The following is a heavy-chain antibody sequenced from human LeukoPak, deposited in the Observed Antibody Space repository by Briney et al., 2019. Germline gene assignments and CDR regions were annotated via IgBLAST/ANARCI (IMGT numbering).Heavy chain of an antibody. Sequence: ASVKVSCTASRYTFSNDAMDWVRQAPGERLEWMGWINAGNGDTKYSQNFQGRVTITRDTSAGTTYMELSSLRTEDTAVYYCARDPGSRSYWSNSGMDVWGQGTTVTVSS. V-gene: IGHV1-3*01. D-gene: IGHD3-10*01. CDR1: RYTFSNDA. J-gene: IGHJ6*02. CDR2: INAGNGDT. CDR3: ARDPGSRSYWSNSGMDV.